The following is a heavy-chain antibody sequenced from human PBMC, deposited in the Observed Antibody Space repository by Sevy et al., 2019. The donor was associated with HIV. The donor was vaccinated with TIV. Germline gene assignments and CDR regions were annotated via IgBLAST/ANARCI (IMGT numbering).Heavy chain of an antibody. CDR1: GFAFDSYA. V-gene: IGHV3-30*04. CDR3: ASDAAEGPYDDTWHSNWFDP. CDR2: ISYDGSYK. D-gene: IGHD3-9*01. Sequence: GGYLRLSCAASGFAFDSYALYWVRQAPGKGLEWIAVISYDGSYKHYADSLKGRFTISRDNSKNTLFLQMNSLITEDTAVYYCASDAAEGPYDDTWHSNWFDPWGQGTSVTVSS. J-gene: IGHJ5*02.